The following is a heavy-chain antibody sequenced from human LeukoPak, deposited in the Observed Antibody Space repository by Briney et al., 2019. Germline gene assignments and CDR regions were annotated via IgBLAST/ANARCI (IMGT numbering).Heavy chain of an antibody. J-gene: IGHJ5*02. CDR2: INHSGST. CDR1: GVSFSGYY. V-gene: IGHV4-34*01. CDR3: ARVTMIVVVYWFDP. D-gene: IGHD3-22*01. Sequence: SETLSLTCAVYGVSFSGYYWSWIRQPPGKGLEWIGEINHSGSTNYNPSLKSRVTISVDTSKNQFSLKLSSVTAADTAVYYCARVTMIVVVYWFDPWGQETLVTVSS.